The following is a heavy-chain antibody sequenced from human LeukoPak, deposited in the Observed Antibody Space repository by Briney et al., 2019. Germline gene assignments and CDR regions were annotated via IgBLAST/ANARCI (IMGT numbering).Heavy chain of an antibody. CDR3: ARDRSNQLLYSWLDP. J-gene: IGHJ5*02. CDR1: GYTSTSYG. Sequence: ASVKVSCKASGYTSTSYGISWVRQAPGQGLEWMGWISAYNGNTNYAQKLQGRVTMTTDTSTSTAYMELRSLRSDDTAVYYCARDRSNQLLYSWLDPWGQGTLVTVSS. CDR2: ISAYNGNT. D-gene: IGHD2-2*02. V-gene: IGHV1-18*01.